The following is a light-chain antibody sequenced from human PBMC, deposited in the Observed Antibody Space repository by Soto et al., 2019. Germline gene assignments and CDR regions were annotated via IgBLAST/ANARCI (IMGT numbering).Light chain of an antibody. CDR1: SSDVGGYNY. J-gene: IGLJ1*01. V-gene: IGLV2-14*01. CDR3: SSYTSSSIPYV. CDR2: EVS. Sequence: QSALTQPASVSGSPGQSITISCTGTSSDVGGYNYVSWYQQHPGKAPKLMIYEVSNRPSGVSNRFSGSKSGNTASLTISGLQAEDEADYYCSSYTSSSIPYVFGTGTKPTVL.